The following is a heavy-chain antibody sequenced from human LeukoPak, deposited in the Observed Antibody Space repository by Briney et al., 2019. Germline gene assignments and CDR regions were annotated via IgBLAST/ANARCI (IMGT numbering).Heavy chain of an antibody. D-gene: IGHD6-13*01. CDR3: ARDRGRQQLVREFDY. Sequence: ASVKVSCKASGYTFTSYGISWVRQAPGQGLEWMGWISAYNDNTNYAQKLQGRVTMTTDTSTSTAYMELRSLRSDDTAVYYCARDRGRQQLVREFDYWGQGTLVTVSS. V-gene: IGHV1-18*01. CDR1: GYTFTSYG. CDR2: ISAYNDNT. J-gene: IGHJ4*02.